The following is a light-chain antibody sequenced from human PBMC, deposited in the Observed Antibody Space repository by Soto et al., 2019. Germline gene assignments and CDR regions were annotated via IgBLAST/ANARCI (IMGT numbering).Light chain of an antibody. CDR1: SSDVGGYNY. CDR2: DVS. J-gene: IGLJ2*01. V-gene: IGLV2-14*01. CDR3: SSYTSSSTRV. Sequence: QSALTQPASVSGSPGQSITISCTGTSSDVGGYNYVSWYQQHPGKAPKLMIYDVSNRPSGVSNRFSASKSGNTASLTISGLQAEDEADYYFSSYTSSSTRVFGGGTKLTVL.